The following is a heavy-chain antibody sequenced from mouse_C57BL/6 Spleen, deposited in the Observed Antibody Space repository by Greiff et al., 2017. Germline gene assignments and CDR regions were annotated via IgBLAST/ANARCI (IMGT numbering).Heavy chain of an antibody. J-gene: IGHJ1*03. Sequence: EVKLMESGGGLVKPGGSLKLSCAASGFTFSSYAMSWVRQTPEKRLEWVATISDGGSYTYYPDNVKGRFTISRDNAKNNLYLQMSHLKSEDTAMYYCARDYYGSSNWYFDVWGTGTTVTVSS. V-gene: IGHV5-4*01. D-gene: IGHD1-1*01. CDR2: ISDGGSYT. CDR1: GFTFSSYA. CDR3: ARDYYGSSNWYFDV.